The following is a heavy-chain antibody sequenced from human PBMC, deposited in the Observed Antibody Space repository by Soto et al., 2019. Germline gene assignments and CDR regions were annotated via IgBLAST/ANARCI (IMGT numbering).Heavy chain of an antibody. CDR3: ARGGWDYSSSWNPIREYYYFGMDV. V-gene: IGHV1-8*01. J-gene: IGHJ6*02. CDR1: GYTFTSYD. Sequence: ASVKVSCKASGYTFTSYDINWVRQATGQGLEWMGWMNPNSGNTGYAQKFQGRVTMTRNTSISTAYMELSSLRSEDTAVYYCARGGWDYSSSWNPIREYYYFGMDVWGQGTTVTVSS. CDR2: MNPNSGNT. D-gene: IGHD6-13*01.